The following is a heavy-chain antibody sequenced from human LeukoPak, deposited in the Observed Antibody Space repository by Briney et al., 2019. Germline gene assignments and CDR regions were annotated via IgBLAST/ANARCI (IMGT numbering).Heavy chain of an antibody. CDR3: AREQRFVVVPAAIGDY. J-gene: IGHJ4*02. CDR2: INPSGGST. V-gene: IGHV1-46*01. D-gene: IGHD2-2*02. CDR1: GYTFTSYY. Sequence: ASVKVSCKASGYTFTSYYMHWVRQAPGQGLEWMGIINPSGGSTSYAQKFQGRVTMTRDTSTSTVYMELSSLRSEGTAVYYCAREQRFVVVPAAIGDYWGQGTLVTVSS.